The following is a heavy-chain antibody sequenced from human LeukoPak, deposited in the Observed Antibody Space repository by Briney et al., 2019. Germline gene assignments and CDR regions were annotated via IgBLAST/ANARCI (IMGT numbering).Heavy chain of an antibody. CDR1: GGTFSSYA. D-gene: IGHD1-14*01. CDR2: IIPIFGTA. V-gene: IGHV1-69*13. CDR3: ARAGTGTLRGYFDL. Sequence: SVKVSCKASGGTFSSYAISWVRQAPGQGLEWMGGIIPIFGTANYAQKFQGRVTITADESTSTAYMELSSLRSKDTAVYYCARAGTGTLRGYFDLWGRGTLVTVSS. J-gene: IGHJ2*01.